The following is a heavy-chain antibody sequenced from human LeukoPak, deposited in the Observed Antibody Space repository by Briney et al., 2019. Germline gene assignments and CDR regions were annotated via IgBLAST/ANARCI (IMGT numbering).Heavy chain of an antibody. D-gene: IGHD6-13*01. CDR1: GFTFSSYA. J-gene: IGHJ4*03. Sequence: GGSLRLSCAASGFTFSSYAMHWVRQAPGKGLEWVAVISYDGSNKYYADSVKGRFTISRDNSKNTLYLQMNSLRAEDTAVYYCARAAAATIGVFDYWGKGTTVTVSS. V-gene: IGHV3-30-3*01. CDR2: ISYDGSNK. CDR3: ARAAAATIGVFDY.